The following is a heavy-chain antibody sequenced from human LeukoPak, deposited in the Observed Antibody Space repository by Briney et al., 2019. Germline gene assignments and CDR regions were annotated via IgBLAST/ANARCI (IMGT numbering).Heavy chain of an antibody. D-gene: IGHD6-13*01. V-gene: IGHV3-53*01. CDR3: AGTFGAAAGSFDY. CDR2: IYSGGST. J-gene: IGHJ4*02. Sequence: GGSLRLSCAASGFTVSSNYMSWVRQAPGKGLEWVSVIYSGGSTYYADSVKGRFTISRDNSKNTLYLQMNSLRAEDTAVYYCAGTFGAAAGSFDYWGKGTLVTVPS. CDR1: GFTVSSNY.